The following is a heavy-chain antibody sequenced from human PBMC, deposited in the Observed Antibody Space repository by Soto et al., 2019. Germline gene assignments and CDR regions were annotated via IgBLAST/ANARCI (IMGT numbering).Heavy chain of an antibody. D-gene: IGHD2-2*01. CDR1: GYSFTSYW. CDR2: IYPGDSDT. J-gene: IGHJ4*02. Sequence: GEPLKISCKGSGYSFTSYWTGWVRQMPGKGLEWMGIIYPGDSDTRYSPSFQGQVTISADKSISTAYLQWSSLKASDTAMYYCARGGADCSSTSCYFTLFDYWGQGTLVTVSS. CDR3: ARGGADCSSTSCYFTLFDY. V-gene: IGHV5-51*01.